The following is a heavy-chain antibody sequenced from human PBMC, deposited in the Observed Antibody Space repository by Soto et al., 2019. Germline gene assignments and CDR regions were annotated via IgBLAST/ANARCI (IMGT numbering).Heavy chain of an antibody. CDR3: ARCLQHNERGVDYYDSSGYYYAGYDAFDI. J-gene: IGHJ3*02. V-gene: IGHV1-69*13. CDR1: GGTFSSYA. CDR2: IIPIFGTA. D-gene: IGHD3-22*01. Sequence: SVKVSCKASGGTFSSYAISWVRQAPGQGLEWMGGIIPIFGTANYAQKFQGRVTITADESTSTAYMGLSSLRSEDTAVYYCARCLQHNERGVDYYDSSGYYYAGYDAFDIWGQGTMVTVSS.